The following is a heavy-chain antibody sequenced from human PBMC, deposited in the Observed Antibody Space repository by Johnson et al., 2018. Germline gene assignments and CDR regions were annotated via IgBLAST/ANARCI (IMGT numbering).Heavy chain of an antibody. CDR2: ISYDGSNK. D-gene: IGHD3-10*01. Sequence: VQLVESGGGVVQPGRSLRLSCAASGFTFSSYGMHWVRQAPGKGLEWVAVISYDGSNKYYADSVKGRFTISRDNSKSTVYLQMNSLRAEDTAVYYCARDYGSGSYFINYYMDVWGKGTTVTVSS. J-gene: IGHJ6*03. CDR1: GFTFSSYG. CDR3: ARDYGSGSYFINYYMDV. V-gene: IGHV3-30*03.